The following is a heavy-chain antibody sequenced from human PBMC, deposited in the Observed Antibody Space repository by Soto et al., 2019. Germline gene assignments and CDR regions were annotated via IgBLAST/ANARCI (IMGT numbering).Heavy chain of an antibody. V-gene: IGHV3-7*01. CDR1: GFTFSSYS. CDR3: ARGRGMDV. J-gene: IGHJ6*02. CDR2: IKQDGSEK. Sequence: ESGGGLVQPGGSLRLSCAASGFTFSSYSMTWVRQAPGKGLEWVANIKQDGSEKYYVDSVKGRFTISRDNAKNSLYVQMNSLRAEDTAVYYCARGRGMDVWGQGTTVTVSS.